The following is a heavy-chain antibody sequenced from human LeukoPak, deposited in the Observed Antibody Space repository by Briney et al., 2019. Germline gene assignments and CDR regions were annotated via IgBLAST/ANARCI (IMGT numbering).Heavy chain of an antibody. V-gene: IGHV3-53*01. Sequence: GGSLRLSCAASGFTVSSNYMSWVRQAPGKGLEWVSVIYSGGSTYYADSVKGRFTISRDNSKNTLYLQMNSLRAEDTAVYYCAREGYYYDSSGQSGAFDIWGQGTMVTVSS. CDR3: AREGYYYDSSGQSGAFDI. J-gene: IGHJ3*02. D-gene: IGHD3-22*01. CDR1: GFTVSSNY. CDR2: IYSGGST.